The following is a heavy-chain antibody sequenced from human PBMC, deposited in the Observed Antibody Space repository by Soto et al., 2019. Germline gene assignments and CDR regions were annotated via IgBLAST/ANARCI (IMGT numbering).Heavy chain of an antibody. CDR1: GGTFSSYA. CDR3: ARDRLGYCSSTSCYYYYYYYGMDV. Sequence: QVQLVQSGAEVKKPGSSVKVSCKASGGTFSSYAISWVRQAPGQGLEWMGGIIPIFGTPIYGQKFQSRVTITADKSTSTAYMELSSLRSEDTAVYYCARDRLGYCSSTSCYYYYYYYGMDVWGQGTTVTVSS. V-gene: IGHV1-69*06. CDR2: IIPIFGTP. J-gene: IGHJ6*02. D-gene: IGHD2-2*01.